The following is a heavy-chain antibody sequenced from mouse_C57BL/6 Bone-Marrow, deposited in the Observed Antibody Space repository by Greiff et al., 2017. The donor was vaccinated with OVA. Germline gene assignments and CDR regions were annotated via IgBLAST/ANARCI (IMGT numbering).Heavy chain of an antibody. CDR1: GFTFSSYG. Sequence: EVKLVESGGDLVKPGGSLKLSCAASGFTFSSYGMSWVRQTPDKRLEWVATISSGGSYTYYPDSVKGRFTISRDNAKNTLYLQMSSLKSEDTAMYYCARLLDGYDLFAYWGQGTLVTVSA. CDR3: ARLLDGYDLFAY. J-gene: IGHJ3*01. D-gene: IGHD2-2*01. CDR2: ISSGGSYT. V-gene: IGHV5-6*02.